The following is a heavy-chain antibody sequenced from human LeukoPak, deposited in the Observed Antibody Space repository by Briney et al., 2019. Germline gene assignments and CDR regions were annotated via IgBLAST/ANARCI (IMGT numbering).Heavy chain of an antibody. V-gene: IGHV3-21*01. D-gene: IGHD2-2*01. CDR3: ASPGGGCSSTSCYNGA. J-gene: IGHJ5*02. CDR1: GFTVSSDY. Sequence: GGSLRLSCAASGFTVSSDYMSWVRQAPGKGLEWVSSISSSSSYIYYADSVKGRFTISRDNAKNSLYLQMNSLRAEDTAVYYCASPGGGCSSTSCYNGAWGQGTLVTVSS. CDR2: ISSSSSYI.